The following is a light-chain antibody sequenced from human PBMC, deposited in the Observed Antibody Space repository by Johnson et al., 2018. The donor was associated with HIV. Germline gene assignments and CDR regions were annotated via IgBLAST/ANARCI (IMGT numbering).Light chain of an antibody. CDR1: SSNTGRNY. Sequence: QSILTQPPSVSAAPGQKVTISCSGSSSNTGRNYVSWYQQLPGTAPKVLIYENNKRPSGIPARFSGSKSGTSATLGITGLQTVDEADYYCETWDNSLIAYVFGTGTKVTVL. J-gene: IGLJ1*01. CDR2: ENN. CDR3: ETWDNSLIAYV. V-gene: IGLV1-51*02.